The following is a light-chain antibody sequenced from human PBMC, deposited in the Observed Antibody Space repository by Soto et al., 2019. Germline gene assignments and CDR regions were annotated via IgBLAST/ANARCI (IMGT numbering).Light chain of an antibody. V-gene: IGLV2-11*01. CDR2: DVD. J-gene: IGLJ1*01. CDR3: CSNAGSYPFV. CDR1: SSDVGGYNY. Sequence: QSVLTQPRSVSGSPGQSVTISCTGTSSDVGGYNYVSWYQHHTGEAPKLMIYDVDKRPSGVPGRFSGSKSGNTASLTISGLQAEDEADYYCCSNAGSYPFVFGTGTKVTVL.